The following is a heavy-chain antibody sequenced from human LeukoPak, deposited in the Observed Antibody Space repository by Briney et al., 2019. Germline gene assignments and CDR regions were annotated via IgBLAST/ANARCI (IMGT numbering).Heavy chain of an antibody. Sequence: GGSLRLSCAASGFTFSSYEMNWVRQAPGKGLEWVSSISSSSSYIYYADSVKGRFTISRDNAKNSLYLQMNSLRAEDTAVYYCARDVNYYDSSGYFDYWGQGTLVTVSS. D-gene: IGHD3-22*01. J-gene: IGHJ4*02. V-gene: IGHV3-21*01. CDR3: ARDVNYYDSSGYFDY. CDR1: GFTFSSYE. CDR2: ISSSSSYI.